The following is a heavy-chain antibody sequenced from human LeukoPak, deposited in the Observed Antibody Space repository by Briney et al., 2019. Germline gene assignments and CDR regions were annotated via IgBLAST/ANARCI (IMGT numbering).Heavy chain of an antibody. Sequence: ASVKVSCKASGHTFTSYDINWVRQATGQGLEWMGWMNPNSGNTGYAQKFQGRVTITRNTSIGTAYMELSSLRSEDTAVYYCARGLGIAALPNWFDPWGQGTLVTVSS. CDR1: GHTFTSYD. CDR2: MNPNSGNT. V-gene: IGHV1-8*03. J-gene: IGHJ5*02. D-gene: IGHD6-6*01. CDR3: ARGLGIAALPNWFDP.